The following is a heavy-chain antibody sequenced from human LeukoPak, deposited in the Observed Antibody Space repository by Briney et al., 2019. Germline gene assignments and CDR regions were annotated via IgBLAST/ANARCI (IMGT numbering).Heavy chain of an antibody. Sequence: GGSLRLSCAASGFTFSSYSMNWVRQAPGKGLEWVSSISSSSSYIYYADSVKGRFTIFRDNAKNSLYLQMNSLRAEDTAVYYCARDLGNDCSSTSCVGWGQGTLVTVSS. D-gene: IGHD2-2*01. CDR2: ISSSSSYI. V-gene: IGHV3-21*01. J-gene: IGHJ4*02. CDR1: GFTFSSYS. CDR3: ARDLGNDCSSTSCVG.